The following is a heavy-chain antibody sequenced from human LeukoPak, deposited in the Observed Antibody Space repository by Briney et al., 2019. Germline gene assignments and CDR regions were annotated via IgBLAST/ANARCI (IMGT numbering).Heavy chain of an antibody. CDR3: ARVVGYCSGGTCYSYYFDY. CDR1: GYTFTNYW. J-gene: IGHJ4*02. Sequence: GESLKISCKGSGYTFTNYWIGWVRQMPGKGLEWMGIIYPGDSDTRYSPSFQGQVTISADKSISTAYLHWSSLKASDTAMYYCARVVGYCSGGTCYSYYFDYWGQGTLVTVSS. CDR2: IYPGDSDT. V-gene: IGHV5-51*01. D-gene: IGHD2-15*01.